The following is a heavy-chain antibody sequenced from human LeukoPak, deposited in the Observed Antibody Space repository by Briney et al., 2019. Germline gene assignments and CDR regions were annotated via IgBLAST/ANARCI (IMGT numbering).Heavy chain of an antibody. CDR2: ISWNSGII. CDR3: AKAPPYYSDSSGYFQH. D-gene: IGHD3-22*01. CDR1: GFTFDDSA. Sequence: GRSLRLPCAASGFTFDDSAMHWVRQVPGKGLEWVSGISWNSGIIDYADSVKGRFTISRDNAKNSLYLQMNNLRPDDTAFYYCAKAPPYYSDSSGYFQHWGQGTLVTVSS. V-gene: IGHV3-9*01. J-gene: IGHJ1*01.